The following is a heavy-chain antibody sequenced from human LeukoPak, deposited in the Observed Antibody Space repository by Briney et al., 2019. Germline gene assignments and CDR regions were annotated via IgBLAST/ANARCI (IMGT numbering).Heavy chain of an antibody. CDR3: AGGYASDM. J-gene: IGHJ3*02. Sequence: PGGSLRLFCVGSGLTFSSYWMSWFRQAPGKGLEWVANIKQDGSVKQYVDSVKGRFSISRDNARNSLYLQMNSLRVEDTAVYYCAGGYASDMWGQGTMVTVSS. CDR1: GLTFSSYW. V-gene: IGHV3-7*01. CDR2: IKQDGSVK.